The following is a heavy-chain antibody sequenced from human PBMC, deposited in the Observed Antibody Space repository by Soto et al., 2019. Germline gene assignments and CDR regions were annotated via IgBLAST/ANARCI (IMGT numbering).Heavy chain of an antibody. CDR1: GGSISSGDYY. CDR3: ARHADSYGHGDDY. D-gene: IGHD5-18*01. J-gene: IGHJ4*02. V-gene: IGHV4-30-4*01. Sequence: SETLSLTCTVSGGSISSGDYYWSWIRQPPGKGLEWIGYIYYSGSTYYNPSLKSRVTISVDTSKNQFSLKLSSVTAADTAVYYCARHADSYGHGDDYWGQGTLVAVSS. CDR2: IYYSGST.